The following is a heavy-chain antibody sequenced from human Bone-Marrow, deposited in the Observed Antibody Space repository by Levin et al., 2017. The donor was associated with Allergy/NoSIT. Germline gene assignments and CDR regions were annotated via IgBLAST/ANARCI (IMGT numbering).Heavy chain of an antibody. J-gene: IGHJ6*02. CDR3: ARSSGGDPTDYYYYAMDV. CDR1: GFTFSNYG. CDR2: ISYDGNSQ. V-gene: IGHV3-30*04. D-gene: IGHD2-21*02. Sequence: GGSLRLSCAASGFTFSNYGFHWVRQAPGEGPEWVTVISYDGNSQYYADSVQGRFTISRDNSKNTLFLQMNSLRAEDTAVYHCARSSGGDPTDYYYYAMDVWGQGTTVTVSS.